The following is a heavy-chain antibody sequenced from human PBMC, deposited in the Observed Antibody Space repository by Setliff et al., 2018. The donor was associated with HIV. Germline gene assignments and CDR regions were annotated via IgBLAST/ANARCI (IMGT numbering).Heavy chain of an antibody. CDR3: ARRTGYSGGLYYYYYYMDV. CDR2: IYYSGST. V-gene: IGHV4-39*01. Sequence: ASETLSLTCTVSGGSISSSSYYWGWIRQPPGKGLEWIGSIYYSGSTYYNPSLKSRVTISVDTSKNQFSLKLSSVTAADTAVYYCARRTGYSGGLYYYYYYMDVWGKGTTVTVSS. D-gene: IGHD1-26*01. J-gene: IGHJ6*03. CDR1: GGSISSSSYY.